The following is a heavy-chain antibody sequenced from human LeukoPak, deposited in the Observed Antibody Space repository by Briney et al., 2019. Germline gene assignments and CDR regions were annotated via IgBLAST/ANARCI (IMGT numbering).Heavy chain of an antibody. CDR1: GGSISSYY. J-gene: IGHJ6*03. CDR2: VYYRGST. Sequence: SETLSLTCTVSGGSISSYYWSWIRQPPGKGREWIGYVYYRGSTNYNPSLKSRVTISVDTSKNQFSLKLSSVTAADTAVYYCARSSGYYYGYYYYYHYMDVWGKGTTVTVSS. CDR3: ARSSGYYYGYYYYYHYMDV. V-gene: IGHV4-59*08. D-gene: IGHD3-22*01.